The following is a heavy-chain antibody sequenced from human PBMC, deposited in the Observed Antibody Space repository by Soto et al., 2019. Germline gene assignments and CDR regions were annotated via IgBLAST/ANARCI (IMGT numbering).Heavy chain of an antibody. CDR2: INPNSGGT. V-gene: IGHV1-2*02. CDR3: AREPATAKPEGVDF. Sequence: RASVKVSCKVSGYTFSDYYIHWVRQAPGQGLEWMGWINPNSGGTKYAPKFQGGVTMTRDTSITTAYMELSRLRSGDTAVYYCAREPATAKPEGVDFWGQGTLVTVSS. CDR1: GYTFSDYY. J-gene: IGHJ4*02. D-gene: IGHD1-1*01.